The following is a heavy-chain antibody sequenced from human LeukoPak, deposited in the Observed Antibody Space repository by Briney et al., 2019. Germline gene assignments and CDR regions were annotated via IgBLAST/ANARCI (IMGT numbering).Heavy chain of an antibody. V-gene: IGHV4-59*01. CDR3: ASGRQQLAHYGMDV. J-gene: IGHJ6*02. CDR1: GGSISSYY. Sequence: SETLSLTCTVSGGSISSYYWSWIRHPRGKGLEWIGYIYYSGSTNYNPSLKSRVTISVDTSKNQFSLKLSSVTAADTAVYYCASGRQQLAHYGMDVWGQGTTVTVSS. D-gene: IGHD6-13*01. CDR2: IYYSGST.